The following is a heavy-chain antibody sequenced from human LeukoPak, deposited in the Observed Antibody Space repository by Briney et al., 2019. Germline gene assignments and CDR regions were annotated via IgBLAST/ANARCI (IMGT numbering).Heavy chain of an antibody. CDR1: GFTFSSYS. D-gene: IGHD5-18*01. V-gene: IGHV3-21*01. J-gene: IGHJ4*02. CDR2: ISSSSSYI. Sequence: GGFLRLSCAASGFTFSSYSMNWVRQAPGKGLEWVSSISSSSSYIYYADSVKGRFTISRDNAKNSLYLQMNSLRAEDTAVYYCARVSGYSYGYSYFDYWGQGTLVTVSS. CDR3: ARVSGYSYGYSYFDY.